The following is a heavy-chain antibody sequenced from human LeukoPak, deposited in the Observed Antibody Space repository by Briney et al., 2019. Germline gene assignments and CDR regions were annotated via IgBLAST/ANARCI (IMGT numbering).Heavy chain of an antibody. CDR2: INTNTGNP. CDR1: GYTFTSYA. V-gene: IGHV7-4-1*02. D-gene: IGHD2-15*01. CDR3: ARVDQNYCSGGSCYSNDWFDP. J-gene: IGHJ5*02. Sequence: ASVKVSCKASGYTFTSYAMNWVREARGQGREWRGWINTNTGNPTYAQGFTGRMVFSLDPSVSTAYLQISSLKAEVTAVYSCARVDQNYCSGGSCYSNDWFDPWGQGTLVTVSS.